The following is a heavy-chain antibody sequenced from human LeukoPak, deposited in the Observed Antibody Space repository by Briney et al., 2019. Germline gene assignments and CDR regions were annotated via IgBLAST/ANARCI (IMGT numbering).Heavy chain of an antibody. CDR1: GFSISNYG. J-gene: IGHJ3*01. Sequence: PGGSLRLSCAGSGFSISNYGMNWVSQAPGKGLEWLSYIRSDSSTKYYADSVEGRFTISRDNAQNSLYLQMNSLRDEDSGVYFCARDYSRWHGDFDVWGQGTMVTVSS. CDR3: ARDYSRWHGDFDV. D-gene: IGHD6-13*01. CDR2: IRSDSSTK. V-gene: IGHV3-48*02.